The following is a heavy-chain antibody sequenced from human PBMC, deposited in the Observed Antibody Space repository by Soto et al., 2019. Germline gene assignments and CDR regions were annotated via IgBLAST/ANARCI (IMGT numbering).Heavy chain of an antibody. CDR3: ESSSHEWFDP. Sequence: RGESLKISCKGSGYSFTSYWIGWVRQMPGKGLEWMGIIYPGDSDTRYSPSFQGQVTISADKSISPAYLQWSSLKASDTDMYYCESSSHEWFDPWGQGTLVTVSS. CDR1: GYSFTSYW. V-gene: IGHV5-51*01. J-gene: IGHJ5*02. CDR2: IYPGDSDT.